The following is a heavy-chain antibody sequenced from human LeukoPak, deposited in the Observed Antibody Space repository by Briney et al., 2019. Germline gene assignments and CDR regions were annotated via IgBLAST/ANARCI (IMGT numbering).Heavy chain of an antibody. CDR1: GGTFSSYA. Sequence: SVKVSCKASGGTFSSYAISWVRQAPGQGLEWMGRIIPILCIANYAQKFQGRVTITADKSTSTAYMELSSLRSEDTAVYYCARGSTTVTYYFDYWGQGTLVTVSS. J-gene: IGHJ4*02. CDR3: ARGSTTVTYYFDY. CDR2: IIPILCIA. V-gene: IGHV1-69*04. D-gene: IGHD4-17*01.